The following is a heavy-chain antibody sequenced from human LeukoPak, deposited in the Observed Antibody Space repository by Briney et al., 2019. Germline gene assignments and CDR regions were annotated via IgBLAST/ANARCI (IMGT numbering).Heavy chain of an antibody. J-gene: IGHJ4*02. CDR2: IYHSGSS. D-gene: IGHD3-10*01. CDR1: GGSISSSSYY. Sequence: SETLSLTCSVSGGSISSSSYYWGWIRQPPGKGLEWIGSIYHSGSSYYNPSLKSRVTISVDTSKNQFSLKLSSVTAADTAVYYCARHSSYYGNFDYWGQGTLVTVSS. CDR3: ARHSSYYGNFDY. V-gene: IGHV4-39*01.